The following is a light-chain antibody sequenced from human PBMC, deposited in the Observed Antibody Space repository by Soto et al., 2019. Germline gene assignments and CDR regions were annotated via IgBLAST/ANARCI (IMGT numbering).Light chain of an antibody. J-gene: IGKJ5*01. CDR2: DVS. CDR3: QQRYNWPRVT. Sequence: EIVLTQSPATLSLSPGERVTLSCRASHSVSNSLAWYQQKPGQPPRLLIYDVSNRATGIPARFSGSGSGTDFTLTITSLEPEDFAVYFCQQRYNWPRVTFGQGTRLEIK. CDR1: HSVSNS. V-gene: IGKV3-11*01.